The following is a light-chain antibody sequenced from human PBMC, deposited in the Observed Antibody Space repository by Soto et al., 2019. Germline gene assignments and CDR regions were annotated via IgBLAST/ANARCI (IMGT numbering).Light chain of an antibody. CDR3: SSYTSSTTPFV. CDR1: SSDVGGYDY. CDR2: DVS. V-gene: IGLV2-14*03. J-gene: IGLJ1*01. Sequence: QSALTQPASVSGSPGQSITIPCTGTSSDVGGYDYVSWYQQYPGKAPKLIIYDVSHRPSGVSDRFSGSKSDNTASLTISGLQAEDEADYYCSSYTSSTTPFVFGPGTKLTVL.